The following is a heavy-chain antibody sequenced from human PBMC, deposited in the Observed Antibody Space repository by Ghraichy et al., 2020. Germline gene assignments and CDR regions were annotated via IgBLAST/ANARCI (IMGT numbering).Heavy chain of an antibody. CDR1: GFTFSYYS. J-gene: IGHJ4*02. V-gene: IGHV3-48*02. CDR3: ARDRGSSSGSFYFDY. D-gene: IGHD3-22*01. Sequence: GGSLRLSCAASGFTFSYYSMNWVRQAPGKGLEWVSYVSTSSSIIYYADSVKGRFTISRDSAKNSLYLQMNSLRDEDTAVYYCARDRGSSSGSFYFDYWGQGTLVTVSS. CDR2: VSTSSSII.